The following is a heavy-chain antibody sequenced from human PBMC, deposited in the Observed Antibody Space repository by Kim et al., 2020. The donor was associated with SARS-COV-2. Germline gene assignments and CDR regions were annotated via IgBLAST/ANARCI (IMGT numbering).Heavy chain of an antibody. CDR2: TGPDGGGK. D-gene: IGHD1-26*01. Sequence: GGSLRLSCAASGFTFGDFAMHWVRQAPGKGLEWVAATGPDGGGKYYVDSVKGRFTISRDNSKNTLYLEMHSLRVEDTAVYYCAKDRGVVGAYYLDVWGQGTMVTVSS. CDR1: GFTFGDFA. J-gene: IGHJ6*02. V-gene: IGHV3-33*06. CDR3: AKDRGVVGAYYLDV.